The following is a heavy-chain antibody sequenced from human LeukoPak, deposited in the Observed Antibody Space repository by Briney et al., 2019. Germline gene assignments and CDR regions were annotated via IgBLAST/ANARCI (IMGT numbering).Heavy chain of an antibody. CDR3: ARHEYDFWSGWTGAFDI. CDR2: IYHSGST. V-gene: IGHV4-38-2*01. CDR1: GYSISSGYY. J-gene: IGHJ3*02. D-gene: IGHD3-3*01. Sequence: KPSETLSLTCAVSGYSISSGYYWGWIRQPPGKGLEWIGSIYHSGSTYYNPSLKSRVTISVDTSKNQFSLKLSSVTAADTAVYYCARHEYDFWSGWTGAFDIWGQGTMVTVSS.